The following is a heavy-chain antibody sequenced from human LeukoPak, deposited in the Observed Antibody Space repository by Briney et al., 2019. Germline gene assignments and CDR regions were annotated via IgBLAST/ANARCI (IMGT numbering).Heavy chain of an antibody. V-gene: IGHV1-69*01. Sequence: SVKVSCKASGGTFSSYAISWVRQAPGQGLEWMGGIIPIFGTANYAQKFQGRVTITADESTSTAYMELRSLRSDDTAVYYCARDSSGYYSGHFDYWGQGTLVTVSS. CDR2: IIPIFGTA. CDR1: GGTFSSYA. J-gene: IGHJ4*02. CDR3: ARDSSGYYSGHFDY. D-gene: IGHD3-22*01.